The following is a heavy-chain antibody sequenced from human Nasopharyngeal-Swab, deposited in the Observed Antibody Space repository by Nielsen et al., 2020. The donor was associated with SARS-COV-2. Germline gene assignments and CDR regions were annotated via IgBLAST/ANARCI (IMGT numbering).Heavy chain of an antibody. CDR3: ARDFWSGYYRGGMDV. D-gene: IGHD3-3*01. J-gene: IGHJ6*02. Sequence: GESLKISCAASGFTSSDHYMDWVRRAPEKGLEWVAVISYDGSNKYYADSVKGRFTISRDNSKNTLYLQMNSLRAEDTAVYYCARDFWSGYYRGGMDVWGQGTTVTVSS. V-gene: IGHV3-30*03. CDR2: ISYDGSNK. CDR1: GFTSSDHY.